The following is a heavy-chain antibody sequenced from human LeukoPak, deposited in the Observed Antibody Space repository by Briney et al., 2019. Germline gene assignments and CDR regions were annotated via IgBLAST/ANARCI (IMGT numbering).Heavy chain of an antibody. V-gene: IGHV3-43*02. CDR1: GFTFDDYA. Sequence: GGSLRLSCAASGFTFDDYAMHWVRHAPGRGVVWFSLISGDGDTTYYADSVKGRFTISRDNSKNSLYLQMNSLRTEDTALYYCAKDSGYHILGWFDPWGQGTLVTVSS. J-gene: IGHJ5*02. D-gene: IGHD3-9*01. CDR2: ISGDGDTT. CDR3: AKDSGYHILGWFDP.